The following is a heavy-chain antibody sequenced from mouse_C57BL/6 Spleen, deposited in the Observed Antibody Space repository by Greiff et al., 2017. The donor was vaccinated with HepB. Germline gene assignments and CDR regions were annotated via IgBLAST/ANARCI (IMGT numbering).Heavy chain of an antibody. CDR1: GYTFTSYW. CDR2: INPSNGGT. D-gene: IGHD2-4*01. CDR3: ARFRYYDYDRAWFAY. V-gene: IGHV1-53*01. Sequence: QVQLQQPGTELVKPGASVKLSCKASGYTFTSYWMHWVKQRPGQGLEWIGNINPSNGGTNYNEKFKSKATLTVDKSSSTAYMQLSSLTSEDSAVYYCARFRYYDYDRAWFAYWGQGTLVTVSA. J-gene: IGHJ3*01.